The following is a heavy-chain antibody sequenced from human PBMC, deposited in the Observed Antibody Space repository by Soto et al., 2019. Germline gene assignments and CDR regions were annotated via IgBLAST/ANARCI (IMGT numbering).Heavy chain of an antibody. CDR3: ARVGYCSGGSCPVDY. D-gene: IGHD2-15*01. J-gene: IGHJ4*02. Sequence: QVQLQESGPGLVKPSETLSLTCTVSGGSISSYYWSWIRQPPGKGLEWIGYIYYSGSTNYNPSLKSRVPISVDTSNHHFSLKLSAVTAADTAVYYCARVGYCSGGSCPVDYWGQGTLVTVSS. CDR1: GGSISSYY. CDR2: IYYSGST. V-gene: IGHV4-59*01.